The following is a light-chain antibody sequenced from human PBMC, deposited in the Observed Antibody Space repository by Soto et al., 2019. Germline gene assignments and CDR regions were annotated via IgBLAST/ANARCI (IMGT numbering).Light chain of an antibody. Sequence: ENVLTQSPGTLSLSPGQRATLTCRASLPVRDNFLAWYQQKPGQTPRVLIYDVSTRATGVPDRFSGSGSATDFTLTISRLEPGDSAVYFCHQYHCSPTFGQGTKVEIK. CDR3: HQYHCSPT. CDR1: LPVRDNF. CDR2: DVS. J-gene: IGKJ1*01. V-gene: IGKV3-20*01.